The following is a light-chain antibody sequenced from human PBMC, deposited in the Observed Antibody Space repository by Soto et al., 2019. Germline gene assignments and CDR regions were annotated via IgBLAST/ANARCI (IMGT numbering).Light chain of an antibody. CDR1: QSIATF. Sequence: DIQMTQSPSSLSASVGDRVTITCRASQSIATFLNWYQQRPGQAPRLLIYAASNLDNGVPSTFRVTGSQKILTLTISSLQPEDFATYYCQQSYRTQVSVGQGTKVHIK. CDR3: QQSYRTQVS. V-gene: IGKV1-39*01. J-gene: IGKJ2*03. CDR2: AAS.